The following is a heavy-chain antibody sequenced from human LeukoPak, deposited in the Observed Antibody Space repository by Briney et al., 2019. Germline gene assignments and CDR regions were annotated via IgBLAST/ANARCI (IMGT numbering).Heavy chain of an antibody. CDR1: GFSLSSNW. V-gene: IGHV3-74*01. Sequence: GGSLRLSCAASGFSLSSNWMHWIRQVPGKGLVWVSHINPDGSNIKYADSVKGRFTISRDNAKNTVYLQMNSLRAEDTAVYYCASGPGGAYVTHHFDSWRLGTLVTVSS. D-gene: IGHD3-16*01. J-gene: IGHJ4*02. CDR2: INPDGSNI. CDR3: ASGPGGAYVTHHFDS.